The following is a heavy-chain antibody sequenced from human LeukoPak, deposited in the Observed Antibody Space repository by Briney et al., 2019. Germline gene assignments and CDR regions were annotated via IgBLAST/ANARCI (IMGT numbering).Heavy chain of an antibody. V-gene: IGHV4-4*02. CDR3: ARDRSGWYDGFDP. J-gene: IGHJ5*02. CDR2: IYHSGST. CDR1: GGSLNSSNW. Sequence: TPSGTLSLTCAVSGGSLNSSNWWSWVRQPPGKGLEWIGEIYHSGSTNYNPSLKSRVTIPVDKSKNQFSLKLSPVTAADTAVYYCARDRSGWYDGFDPWGQGTLVTVSS. D-gene: IGHD6-19*01.